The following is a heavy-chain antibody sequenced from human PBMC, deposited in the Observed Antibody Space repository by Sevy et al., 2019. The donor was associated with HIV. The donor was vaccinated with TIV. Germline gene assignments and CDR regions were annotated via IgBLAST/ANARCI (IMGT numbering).Heavy chain of an antibody. CDR3: ARAGGDCYSKNECWFVS. D-gene: IGHD2-21*01. V-gene: IGHV3-48*01. J-gene: IGHJ5*01. CDR2: ISSSSGTI. Sequence: GSLRLSCAASGFPFSAYSMNWVRQAPGKGLEWVSYISSSSGTIYYADSVKGQFTISRDNAKSSLYLQMNGLRAEDTAVYYCARAGGDCYSKNECWFVSWGQGTLVTVSS. CDR1: GFPFSAYS.